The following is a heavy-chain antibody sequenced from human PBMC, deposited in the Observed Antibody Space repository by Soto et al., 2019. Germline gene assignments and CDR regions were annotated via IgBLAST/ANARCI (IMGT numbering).Heavy chain of an antibody. CDR2: ISGSGGST. CDR1: GFTFSSYA. D-gene: IGHD3-10*01. J-gene: IGHJ6*02. CDR3: AKEVGSRDYADYYYGMDV. V-gene: IGHV3-23*01. Sequence: GGSLRLSCAASGFTFSSYAMSWVRQAPGKGLEWVSAISGSGGSTYYADSVKGRFTISRDNSKNTLYLQMNSLRAEDTAVYYCAKEVGSRDYADYYYGMDVWGQGTTVTVSS.